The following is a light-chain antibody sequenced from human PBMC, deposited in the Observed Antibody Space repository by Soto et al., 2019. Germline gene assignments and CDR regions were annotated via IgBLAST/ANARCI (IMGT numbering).Light chain of an antibody. CDR3: QAWDRSTVV. CDR2: QDS. Sequence: SYELTQPPSVSVSPGQTASITCSGDKLGDKYACWYQQKPGQSPVLVIYQDSKRPSGIPERFSGSNSGNTATLTIRGTQDSEEADYYCQAWDRSTVVFGGGTKLTVL. CDR1: KLGDKY. V-gene: IGLV3-1*01. J-gene: IGLJ2*01.